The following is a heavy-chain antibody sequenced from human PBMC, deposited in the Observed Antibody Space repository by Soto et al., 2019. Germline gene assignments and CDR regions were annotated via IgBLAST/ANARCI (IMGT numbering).Heavy chain of an antibody. V-gene: IGHV1-3*01. CDR1: GYTFTSHA. CDR3: ARRRAHRSHYYYGMDV. J-gene: IGHJ6*02. Sequence: ASVKVSCKASGYTFTSHAMHWVRQAPGQRPEWLGWINAGTGNTGYSQKFEVRVTISMDTSANTSYMEMNSLTSEDTAVYYCARRRAHRSHYYYGMDVWGQGTTVTVSS. CDR2: INAGTGNT.